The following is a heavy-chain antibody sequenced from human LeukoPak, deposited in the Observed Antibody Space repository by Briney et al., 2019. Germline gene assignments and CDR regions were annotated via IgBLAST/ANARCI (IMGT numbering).Heavy chain of an antibody. Sequence: ASVKVSCKASGGTFSSYAISWVRQAPGQGLEWMGRIIPILGIANYAQKFQGRVTITADKSTSTAYMELSSLRSEDTAVYYCARDLPSGWERGDFDYWGQGTLVTVSS. CDR2: IIPILGIA. CDR1: GGTFSSYA. V-gene: IGHV1-69*04. CDR3: ARDLPSGWERGDFDY. D-gene: IGHD6-19*01. J-gene: IGHJ4*02.